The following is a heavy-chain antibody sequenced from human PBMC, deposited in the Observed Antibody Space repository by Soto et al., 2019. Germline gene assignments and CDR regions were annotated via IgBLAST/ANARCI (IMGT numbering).Heavy chain of an antibody. CDR3: ARDRAGPVTTRAWFDP. CDR2: VSGSGGST. J-gene: IGHJ5*02. CDR1: GLTCSSYA. V-gene: IGHV3-23*01. Sequence: GGSLRLSCAASGLTCSSYAMSWVRQAPGKGLQWVSTVSGSGGSTYYPDSVKGRFTISRDNAKNTLYLQMNGLRAEDTAVYYCARDRAGPVTTRAWFDPWGQGTLVTVSS. D-gene: IGHD4-17*01.